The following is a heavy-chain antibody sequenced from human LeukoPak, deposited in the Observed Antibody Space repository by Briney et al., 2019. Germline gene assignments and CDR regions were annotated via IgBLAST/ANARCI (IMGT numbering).Heavy chain of an antibody. CDR2: IYHSGST. CDR1: GGSISSGGYS. D-gene: IGHD3-10*01. Sequence: SETLSLTCTVSGGSISSGGYSWSWIRQPPGKGLEWIGYIYHSGSTYYNPSLKSRVTISVDRSKNQFSLKLSSVTAADTAVYYCARGAHGSGHYYYCGMDVWGQGTTVTVSS. V-gene: IGHV4-30-2*01. CDR3: ARGAHGSGHYYYCGMDV. J-gene: IGHJ6*02.